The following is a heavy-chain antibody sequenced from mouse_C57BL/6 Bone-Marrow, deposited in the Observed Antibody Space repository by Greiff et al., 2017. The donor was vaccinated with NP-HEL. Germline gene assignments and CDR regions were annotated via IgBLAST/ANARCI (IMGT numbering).Heavy chain of an antibody. CDR2: IDPENGAT. Sequence: EVQLQQSGAELVRPGASVKLSCTASGFNINDDYMHWVKQRPEQGLEWIGWIDPENGATEYASKFQGKATITADKSSNTAYLQLSSLTSEDTAVDDCTANDCYPSYWYFDVWGTGTTVTVSS. J-gene: IGHJ1*03. D-gene: IGHD2-3*01. V-gene: IGHV14-4*01. CDR1: GFNINDDY. CDR3: TANDCYPSYWYFDV.